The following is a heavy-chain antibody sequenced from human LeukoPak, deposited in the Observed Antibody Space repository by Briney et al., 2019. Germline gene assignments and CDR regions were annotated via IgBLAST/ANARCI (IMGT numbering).Heavy chain of an antibody. J-gene: IGHJ4*02. CDR3: ARRRPPGTTFQPFDY. CDR2: IIPIFGTA. Sequence: GASVKVSCKASGGTFSSYAISWVRQAPGQGLERMGGIIPIFGTANYAQKFQGRVTITTDESTSTAYMELSSLRSEDTAVYYCARRRPPGTTFQPFDYWGQGTLVTVSS. V-gene: IGHV1-69*05. D-gene: IGHD1-7*01. CDR1: GGTFSSYA.